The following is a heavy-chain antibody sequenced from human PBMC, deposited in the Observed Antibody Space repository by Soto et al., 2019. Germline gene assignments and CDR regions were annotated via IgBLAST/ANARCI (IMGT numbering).Heavy chain of an antibody. CDR2: IYPGDSYT. CDR3: ARQRISYYDSSGYYSDYGMDV. J-gene: IGHJ6*02. CDR1: GYSFTTYW. Sequence: GESLKISCKGSGYSFTTYWIGWVRQMPGKGLEWMGIIYPGDSYTTYSPSFQGQVTISADKSISTAYLQWSSLKASDTAMYYCARQRISYYDSSGYYSDYGMDVWGQGTTVTVSS. D-gene: IGHD3-22*01. V-gene: IGHV5-51*01.